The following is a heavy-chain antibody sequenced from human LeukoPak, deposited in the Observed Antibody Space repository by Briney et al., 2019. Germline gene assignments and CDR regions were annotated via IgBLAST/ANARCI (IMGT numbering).Heavy chain of an antibody. CDR1: GGSISSGSYF. Sequence: SQTLSLTCTVSGGSISSGSYFWNWIRQPAGKGLEWIGRIYPSGSTNYSPSLKSRVTISIDMSKNQFSLKLSSVTAADTAIYYCARSYYYHSSGSKDAFDIWGQRTMVTVSS. J-gene: IGHJ3*02. D-gene: IGHD3-22*01. V-gene: IGHV4-61*02. CDR3: ARSYYYHSSGSKDAFDI. CDR2: IYPSGST.